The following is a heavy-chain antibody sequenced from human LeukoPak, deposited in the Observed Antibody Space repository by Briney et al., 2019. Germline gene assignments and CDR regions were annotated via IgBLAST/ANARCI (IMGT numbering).Heavy chain of an antibody. CDR1: GGSISSSSYY. V-gene: IGHV4-39*07. D-gene: IGHD2-2*02. J-gene: IGHJ4*02. CDR2: IYYSGST. CDR3: ARVHNRLTPGIVPAAKPRDVN. Sequence: SETLSLTCTVSGGSISSSSYYWGWIRQPPGKGLEWIGSIYYSGSTYYNPSLKSRVTISVDTSKNQFSLKLSSVTAADTAVYYCARVHNRLTPGIVPAAKPRDVNWGQGTLVTVSS.